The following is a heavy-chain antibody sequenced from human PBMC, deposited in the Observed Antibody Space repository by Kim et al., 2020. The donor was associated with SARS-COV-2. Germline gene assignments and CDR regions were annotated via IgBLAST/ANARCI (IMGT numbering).Heavy chain of an antibody. D-gene: IGHD3-10*01. J-gene: IGHJ4*01. V-gene: IGHV3-30*18. Sequence: GGSLRLSCAASGFTFSNYAMHWVRQAPGKGLEWVAVISYDGSKKYYADSVKGRFTISRANSKKTMYLQMNSTKPEDTDVYYCAKAWGDGNNPGYFDYGG. CDR2: ISYDGSKK. CDR1: GFTFSNYA. CDR3: AKAWGDGNNPGYFDY.